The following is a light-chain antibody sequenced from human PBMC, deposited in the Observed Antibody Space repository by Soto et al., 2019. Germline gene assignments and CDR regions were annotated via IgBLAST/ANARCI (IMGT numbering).Light chain of an antibody. CDR1: RSDSTC. CDR2: KAS. V-gene: IGKV1-5*03. CDR3: QHLNSYPIT. Sequence: DIKMTQFPSTLSASVGDTVTITCRASRSDSTCLAWYQQIPGGAPKLLIYKASILESGVPSRFSGSGSGTEFTPTINRLQPEDFATYYCQHLNSYPITFGQGTRLEVK. J-gene: IGKJ5*01.